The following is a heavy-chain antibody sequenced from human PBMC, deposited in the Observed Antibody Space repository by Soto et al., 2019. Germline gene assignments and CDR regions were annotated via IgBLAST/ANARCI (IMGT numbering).Heavy chain of an antibody. V-gene: IGHV3-11*06. Sequence: GGSLRLSCAASGFTFSDYYMSWIRQAPGKGLEWVSYISSSSSYTNYADSVKGRFTISRDKAKNSLYLQMNSLRAEDTAVYYCARHDAYSLGVDYWGQGTLVTVSS. CDR3: ARHDAYSLGVDY. J-gene: IGHJ4*02. CDR1: GFTFSDYY. CDR2: ISSSSSYT. D-gene: IGHD3-16*01.